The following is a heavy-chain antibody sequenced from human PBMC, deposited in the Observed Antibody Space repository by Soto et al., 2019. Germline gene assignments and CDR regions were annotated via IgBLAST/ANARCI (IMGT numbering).Heavy chain of an antibody. CDR3: ARELYYDILTGAPGIYYYGMDV. CDR1: GGTFSSYA. Sequence: SVKVSCKASGGTFSSYAISWVRQAPGQGLEWMGGIIPIFGTANYAQKFQGRVTITADKSTSTAYMELSSLRSEDTAVYYCARELYYDILTGAPGIYYYGMDVWGQGTTVTVSS. D-gene: IGHD3-9*01. V-gene: IGHV1-69*06. CDR2: IIPIFGTA. J-gene: IGHJ6*02.